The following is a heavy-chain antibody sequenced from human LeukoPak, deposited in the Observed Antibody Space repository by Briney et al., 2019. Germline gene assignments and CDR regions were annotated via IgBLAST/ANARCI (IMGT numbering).Heavy chain of an antibody. Sequence: GGSLRLSCAASGFTFSNYAMSWFRQAPGKGLGWVSAIGGTGSGTYYEDSVKGRFTISRDNSKNTLYLQMNSLRAEDTAVYYCAKADTAMPYDAFDIWGQGTMVTVSS. D-gene: IGHD5-18*01. J-gene: IGHJ3*02. CDR3: AKADTAMPYDAFDI. CDR2: IGGTGSGT. V-gene: IGHV3-23*01. CDR1: GFTFSNYA.